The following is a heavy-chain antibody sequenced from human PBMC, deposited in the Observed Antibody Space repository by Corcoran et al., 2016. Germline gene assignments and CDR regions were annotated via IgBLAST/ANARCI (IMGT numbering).Heavy chain of an antibody. CDR1: GFTFSDSA. V-gene: IGHV3-73*02. CDR3: SSDIGVYVMDV. CDR2: SRSKANNYAT. Sequence: EVQLVESGGDLVQPGGSLKLSCAASGFTFSDSAIHWVRQASGKGLVWFGRSRSKANNYATMFAASVRSRFTITGVDSKKTAYLQMNSLEIEDTAGYYCSSDIGVYVMDVWGQGTTVTVSS. D-gene: IGHD3-16*01. J-gene: IGHJ6*02.